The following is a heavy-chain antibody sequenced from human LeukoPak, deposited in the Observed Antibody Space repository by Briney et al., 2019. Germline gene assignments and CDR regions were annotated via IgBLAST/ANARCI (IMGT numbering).Heavy chain of an antibody. D-gene: IGHD1-26*01. CDR2: IYHSGST. Sequence: SQTLSLTCAVSGGSLSSGGYSWSWLRQPPGTGLEWIGYIYHSGSTYYNPSLKSRVTISVDRSKNQFSLKLSSVTAADTAVYYCARGSYSMFDYWGQGTLVTVSS. CDR1: GGSLSSGGYS. J-gene: IGHJ4*02. V-gene: IGHV4-30-2*01. CDR3: ARGSYSMFDY.